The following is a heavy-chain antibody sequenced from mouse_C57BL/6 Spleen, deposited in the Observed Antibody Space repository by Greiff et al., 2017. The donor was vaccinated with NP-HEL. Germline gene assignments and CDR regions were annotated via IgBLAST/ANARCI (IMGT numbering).Heavy chain of an antibody. V-gene: IGHV1-55*01. CDR3: ARDYYGSSWWYFDV. Sequence: QVQLQQPGAELVKPGASVKMSCKASGYTFTSYWITWVKQRPGQGLEWIGDIYPGSGSTNYNEKFKSKATLTVDTSSSTAYMQLSSLTSEDSAVYYCARDYYGSSWWYFDVWGTGTTVTVSS. CDR2: IYPGSGST. J-gene: IGHJ1*03. D-gene: IGHD1-1*01. CDR1: GYTFTSYW.